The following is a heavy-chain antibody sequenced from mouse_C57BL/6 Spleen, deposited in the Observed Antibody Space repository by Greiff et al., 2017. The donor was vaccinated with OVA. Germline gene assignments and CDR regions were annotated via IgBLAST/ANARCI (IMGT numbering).Heavy chain of an antibody. J-gene: IGHJ2*01. CDR1: GFNIKDDY. D-gene: IGHD2-2*01. V-gene: IGHV14-4*01. Sequence: VQLKQSGAELVRPGASVKLSCTASGFNIKDDYMHWVKQRPEQGLEWIGWIDPENGDTEYASKFQGKATITADTSSNTAYLQLSSLTSEDTAVYYCTIWLRRGYYFDYWGQGTTLTVSS. CDR2: IDPENGDT. CDR3: TIWLRRGYYFDY.